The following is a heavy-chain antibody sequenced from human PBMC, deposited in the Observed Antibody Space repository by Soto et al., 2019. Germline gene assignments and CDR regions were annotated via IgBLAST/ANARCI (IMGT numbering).Heavy chain of an antibody. CDR2: ISGSGGST. D-gene: IGHD3-22*01. CDR3: AKACHDSSGYLSCFDY. CDR1: GFTFSSYA. Sequence: PGGSLRLSCAASGFTFSSYAMSWVRQAPGKGLEWVSAISGSGGSTYYADSVKGRFTISRDNSKNTLYLQMNSLRAEDTAVYYCAKACHDSSGYLSCFDYWGQGPLVTVSS. V-gene: IGHV3-23*01. J-gene: IGHJ4*02.